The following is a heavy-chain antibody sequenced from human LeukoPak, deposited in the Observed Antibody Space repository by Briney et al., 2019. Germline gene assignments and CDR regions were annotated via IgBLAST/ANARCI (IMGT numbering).Heavy chain of an antibody. D-gene: IGHD1-26*01. Sequence: ASVKVSCKASGYTFTGYYMHWVRQAPGQGLEWMGWINPNSGGTNYAQKFQGWVTMTRDTSISTAYMELSRLRSDDTAVYYCTRVLAGSYGDYWGQGTLVTVPS. CDR1: GYTFTGYY. J-gene: IGHJ4*02. V-gene: IGHV1-2*04. CDR2: INPNSGGT. CDR3: TRVLAGSYGDY.